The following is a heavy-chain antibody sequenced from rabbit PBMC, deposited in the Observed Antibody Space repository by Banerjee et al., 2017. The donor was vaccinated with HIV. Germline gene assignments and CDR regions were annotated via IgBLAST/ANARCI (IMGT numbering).Heavy chain of an antibody. CDR1: GFDFSSYY. V-gene: IGHV1S7*01. Sequence: QSLVESGGGLVQPGGSLKLSCKASGFDFSSYYMNWVRQAPGKGLEWIGYIDPVFDTTYYASWVNGRFTISSHNAQNTLYLQLNSLTAADTATYFCARDSYDDYGDLNLWGQGTLVTVS. D-gene: IGHD2-1*01. J-gene: IGHJ4*01. CDR3: ARDSYDDYGDLNL. CDR2: IDPVFDTT.